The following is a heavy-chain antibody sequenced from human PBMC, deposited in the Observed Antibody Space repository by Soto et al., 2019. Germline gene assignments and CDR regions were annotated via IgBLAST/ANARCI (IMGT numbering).Heavy chain of an antibody. CDR2: IYWDDDK. V-gene: IGHV2-5*02. CDR1: GFSLSTSGVG. CDR3: AHGGSTMTTAYFDY. Sequence: QITLKESGPTLVKPTQTLTLTCTFSGFSLSTSGVGVGWIRQPPGKALEWLALIYWDDDKRYSPSLKSRLTITKDTSKNQVVLTMTNMDPVETATYYCAHGGSTMTTAYFDYWGQGTLVTVSS. J-gene: IGHJ4*02. D-gene: IGHD4-17*01.